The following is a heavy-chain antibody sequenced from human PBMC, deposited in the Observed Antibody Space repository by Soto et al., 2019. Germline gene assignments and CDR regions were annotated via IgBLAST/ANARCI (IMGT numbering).Heavy chain of an antibody. CDR3: ARGARRDYFDY. Sequence: SETLSLTCTVSGGSISSGDYYWSWIRQHPGKGLEWIGDIYYSGSTYYNPSLKSRVTISVDRSKNQFSLKLSSVTAADTAVYYCARGARRDYFDYWGQGTLVTVSS. CDR2: IYYSGST. CDR1: GGSISSGDYY. D-gene: IGHD1-1*01. V-gene: IGHV4-30-4*08. J-gene: IGHJ4*02.